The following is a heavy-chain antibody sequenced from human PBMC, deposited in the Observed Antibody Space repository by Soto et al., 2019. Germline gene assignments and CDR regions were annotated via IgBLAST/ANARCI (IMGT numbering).Heavy chain of an antibody. D-gene: IGHD3-22*01. CDR2: IYYSGDT. CDR1: GASIISGDYY. J-gene: IGHJ4*02. Sequence: SETLSLTCSFSGASIISGDYYWSGIRQPPGKGLEWVGYIYYSGDTYYNPSLKSRVTISVDTSKNQLSLRLSSVTAADTAVYYCARAFDDSIGYYVALGYWGQGAV. V-gene: IGHV4-30-4*01. CDR3: ARAFDDSIGYYVALGY.